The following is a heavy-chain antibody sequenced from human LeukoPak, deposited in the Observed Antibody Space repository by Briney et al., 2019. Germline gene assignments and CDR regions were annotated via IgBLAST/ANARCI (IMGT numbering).Heavy chain of an antibody. D-gene: IGHD2-15*01. V-gene: IGHV3-30*02. CDR1: GFTFRDYG. J-gene: IGHJ5*01. CDR3: AKGGSPSHNWFNS. CDR2: IRNDGSYE. Sequence: GGSLRLSCAASGFTFRDYGMHWVRQAPGKGLEWVAFIRNDGSYEYYPDSVKGRFTISRDDSGNALFLQMNSLRAEDTAVYYCAKGGSPSHNWFNSWGQGTLVTVSS.